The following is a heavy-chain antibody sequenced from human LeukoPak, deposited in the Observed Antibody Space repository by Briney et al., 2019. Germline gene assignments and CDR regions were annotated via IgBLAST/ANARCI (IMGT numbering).Heavy chain of an antibody. J-gene: IGHJ6*02. D-gene: IGHD6-13*01. CDR2: IKSKTDGGTT. Sequence: GGSLRLSCAASGFTFSNAWMSWVRQAPGKGLEGVGRIKSKTDGGTTDYAAPVKGRFTISRDDSKNTLYLQMNSLKTEDTAVYYCTTVGAAAGTAGDYYYYGMDVWGQGTTVTVSS. CDR3: TTVGAAAGTAGDYYYYGMDV. V-gene: IGHV3-15*01. CDR1: GFTFSNAW.